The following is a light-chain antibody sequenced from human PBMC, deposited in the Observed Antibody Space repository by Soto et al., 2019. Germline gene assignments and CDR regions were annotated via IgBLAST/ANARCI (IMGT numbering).Light chain of an antibody. CDR3: QQYGRSPWT. CDR2: GAS. CDR1: QSVSNNY. Sequence: EIVLTQSPGTLSLSPGERATLSSRGSQSVSNNYLAWYQQKPGQAPRLLIHGASSRATGVPDRFSGSGSGTNFHLTISTLEPEEFGVYYCQQYGRSPWTFGRGTNVEIK. V-gene: IGKV3-20*01. J-gene: IGKJ1*01.